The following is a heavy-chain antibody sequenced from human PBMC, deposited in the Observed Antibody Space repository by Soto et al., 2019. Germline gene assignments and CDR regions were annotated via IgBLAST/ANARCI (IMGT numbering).Heavy chain of an antibody. CDR2: IIPIFGTA. J-gene: IGHJ4*02. CDR3: AREGADYWDHSY. V-gene: IGHV1-69*13. Sequence: GASVKVSCKASGGTFSSYAISWVRQAPGQGLEWMGGIIPIFGTANYAQKFQGRVTITADESTSTAYMELSSLRSEDTAVYYCAREGADYWDHSYWSQGTLVTVSS. D-gene: IGHD1-26*01. CDR1: GGTFSSYA.